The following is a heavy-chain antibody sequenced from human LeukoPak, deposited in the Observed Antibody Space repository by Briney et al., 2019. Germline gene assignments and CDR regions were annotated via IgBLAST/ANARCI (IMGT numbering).Heavy chain of an antibody. D-gene: IGHD4-17*01. J-gene: IGHJ4*02. V-gene: IGHV3-30*03. CDR2: ISYDGSNK. CDR3: WVTTPYYFDY. Sequence: PGGSLRLSCAASGFTFSSYGMHWVRQAPGKGLEWVAVISYDGSNKYYADSVKGRFTISRDNSKNTLYLQMNSLRAEDTAVYYCWVTTPYYFDYWGQGTLVTVSS. CDR1: GFTFSSYG.